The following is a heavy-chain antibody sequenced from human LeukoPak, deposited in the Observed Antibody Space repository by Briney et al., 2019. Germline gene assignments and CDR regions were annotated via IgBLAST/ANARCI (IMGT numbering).Heavy chain of an antibody. V-gene: IGHV3-9*01. Sequence: GGSLRLSCAASGFTFDDYAMHWVRQVPGKGLEWVSGISWNSGSIGYADSVKGRFTISRDNAKNSLYLHMNSLSAEDTALYYCAKGKKITVAGLFDCWGQGTLVTVSS. D-gene: IGHD6-19*01. CDR2: ISWNSGSI. CDR3: AKGKKITVAGLFDC. J-gene: IGHJ4*02. CDR1: GFTFDDYA.